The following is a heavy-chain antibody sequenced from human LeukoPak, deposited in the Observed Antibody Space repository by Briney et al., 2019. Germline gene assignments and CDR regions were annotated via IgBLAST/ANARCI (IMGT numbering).Heavy chain of an antibody. CDR2: ISWNSDSI. CDR3: AKGSFSSGWYGGFDY. Sequence: GGSLRLSCVASGFTFDDYAMHWVRQAPGKGLEWVSGISWNSDSIAYADSVKGRFTISRDNATNSLYLQINSLRAEDTALYYCAKGSFSSGWYGGFDYWGQGTLVTVSS. J-gene: IGHJ4*02. V-gene: IGHV3-9*01. CDR1: GFTFDDYA. D-gene: IGHD6-19*01.